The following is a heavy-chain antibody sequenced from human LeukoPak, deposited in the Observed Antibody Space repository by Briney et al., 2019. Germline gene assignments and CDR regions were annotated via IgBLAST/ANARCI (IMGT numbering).Heavy chain of an antibody. Sequence: ASVTVSCKASGYTFTSYDINWVRQATGQGLEWMGWMNPNSGNTGYAQKFQGRVTMTRNTSISTAYMELSSLRSEDTAVYYCARAGSSGYDPQWGHDAFDIWGQGTMVTVSS. J-gene: IGHJ3*02. CDR1: GYTFTSYD. CDR2: MNPNSGNT. CDR3: ARAGSSGYDPQWGHDAFDI. V-gene: IGHV1-8*01. D-gene: IGHD5-12*01.